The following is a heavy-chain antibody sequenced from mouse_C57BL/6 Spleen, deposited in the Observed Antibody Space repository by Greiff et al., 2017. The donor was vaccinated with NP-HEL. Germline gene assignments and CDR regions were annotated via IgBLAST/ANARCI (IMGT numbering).Heavy chain of an antibody. CDR1: GYTFTGYW. Sequence: SGAELMKPGASVKLSCKATGYTFTGYWIEWVKQRPGKGLEWIGRIYPGDGDTNYNGKFKGKATLTADKSSSTAYMQLSSLTSEDSAVYFCAREDYYGSSGYFDVWGTGTTVTVSS. J-gene: IGHJ1*03. CDR2: IYPGDGDT. D-gene: IGHD1-1*01. V-gene: IGHV1-82*01. CDR3: AREDYYGSSGYFDV.